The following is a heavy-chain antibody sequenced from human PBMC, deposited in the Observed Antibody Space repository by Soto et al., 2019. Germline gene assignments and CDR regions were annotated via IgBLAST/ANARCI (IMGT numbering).Heavy chain of an antibody. CDR1: GYTFTGYY. D-gene: IGHD2-2*01. Sequence: QVQLVQSGAEVKKPGASVKVSCKASGYTFTGYYMHWVRQAPGQGLEWMGWINPNSGDTNYAQKFQGWVTMTRDTSISTAYMELSRLRSDDTAVYYCAREEDGYALDYWGQGTLVTVSS. J-gene: IGHJ4*02. V-gene: IGHV1-2*04. CDR2: INPNSGDT. CDR3: AREEDGYALDY.